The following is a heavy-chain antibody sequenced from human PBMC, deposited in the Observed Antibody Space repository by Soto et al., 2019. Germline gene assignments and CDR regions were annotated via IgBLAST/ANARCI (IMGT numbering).Heavy chain of an antibody. J-gene: IGHJ3*01. CDR3: ASANAGAFNL. V-gene: IGHV4-61*01. Sequence: SETLSLTCTVSGGSVTSGTYYWSWIRQPPGKGLEYIGYIYYSGSTNYNPSLNSRVTISVDTPKNQFSLKLSSATAADTALYYCASANAGAFNLRGQGTMVTVSS. CDR2: IYYSGST. CDR1: GGSVTSGTYY.